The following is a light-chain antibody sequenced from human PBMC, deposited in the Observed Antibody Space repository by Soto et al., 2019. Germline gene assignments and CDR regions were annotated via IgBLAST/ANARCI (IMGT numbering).Light chain of an antibody. Sequence: VMTQSPATLSLSPGERATLSCRASQNLRSSLAWYQQKPGQAPGLLIYGASTRATGIPARFSGSGSETEFTLTISSLQSEDFVVYYCPQYNNWPLTFGGGTMVDIK. CDR3: PQYNNWPLT. CDR2: GAS. J-gene: IGKJ4*01. CDR1: QNLRSS. V-gene: IGKV3-15*01.